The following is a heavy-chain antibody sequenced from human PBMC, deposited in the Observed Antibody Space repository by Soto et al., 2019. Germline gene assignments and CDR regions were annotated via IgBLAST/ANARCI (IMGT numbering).Heavy chain of an antibody. D-gene: IGHD3-10*01. CDR2: IIPIFGTP. Sequence: QVQLVQSGAEVKKPGSSVKVSCKASGGIFSTYAISWLRQAPGQGLEWMGGIIPIFGTPNYAQRFQGRVTITADESKSTAYMELSRLRSEDTAVYYCARDREDYGSGNYYNRIDFWGQGTLVTVSS. V-gene: IGHV1-69*01. J-gene: IGHJ4*02. CDR1: GGIFSTYA. CDR3: ARDREDYGSGNYYNRIDF.